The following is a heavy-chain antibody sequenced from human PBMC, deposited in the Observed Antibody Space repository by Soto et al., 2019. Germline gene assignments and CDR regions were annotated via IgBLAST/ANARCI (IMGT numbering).Heavy chain of an antibody. D-gene: IGHD5-12*01. V-gene: IGHV1-69*12. Sequence: QVQLVQSGAEVKKPGSLVTVSCKASGGTFSSYTISWVRQAPGQGLEWMGGIIPIFGTANSAQKFQGRVTITADESTRTAYMEVSSLRSEDTAVYYCARGNHRWLQLWYFDLWGRGNLVTVSS. CDR1: GGTFSSYT. CDR2: IIPIFGTA. J-gene: IGHJ2*01. CDR3: ARGNHRWLQLWYFDL.